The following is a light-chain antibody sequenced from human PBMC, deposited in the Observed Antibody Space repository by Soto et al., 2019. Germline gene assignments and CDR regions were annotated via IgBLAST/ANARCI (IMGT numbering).Light chain of an antibody. J-gene: IGKJ4*01. Sequence: DIQMTQSPSSLSASVGDRVTITCRASQSITTYLNWYRQKPWKAPKLLIYAASSLQSGVPSRFSGSGSETEFTLSISSLQPEDFATYFCQQIYSAPLTFGGGTKVEIQ. CDR3: QQIYSAPLT. CDR1: QSITTY. V-gene: IGKV1-39*01. CDR2: AAS.